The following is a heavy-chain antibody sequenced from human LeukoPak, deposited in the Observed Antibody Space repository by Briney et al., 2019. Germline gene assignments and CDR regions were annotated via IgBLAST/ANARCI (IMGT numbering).Heavy chain of an antibody. CDR3: ARGADQEFDF. CDR2: INPRDGST. CDR1: GHTLNNHF. J-gene: IGHJ4*02. Sequence: GASVTVSRKSSGHTLNNHFIHWVRQAPGQGLEWMGMINPRDGSTRTLQRFQGRLTMTRDTSTSTLYMGLSSLRSEDTATYFCARGADQEFDFWGQGTLVTVSS. V-gene: IGHV1-46*02.